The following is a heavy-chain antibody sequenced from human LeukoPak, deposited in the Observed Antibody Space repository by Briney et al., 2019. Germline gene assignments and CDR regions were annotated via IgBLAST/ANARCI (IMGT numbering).Heavy chain of an antibody. CDR3: EGGGGGMDV. D-gene: IGHD3-16*01. CDR1: GFTFSSYW. J-gene: IGHJ6*04. V-gene: IGHV3-7*01. Sequence: PGGSLRLSCAASGFTFSSYWMSWVRQAPGKGLEWVANINHDGSEKYYVDSVKGRFTISRDNAKNSLYLQMNTLRAEDTAVYHCEGGGGGMDVWGKGTTVTVSS. CDR2: INHDGSEK.